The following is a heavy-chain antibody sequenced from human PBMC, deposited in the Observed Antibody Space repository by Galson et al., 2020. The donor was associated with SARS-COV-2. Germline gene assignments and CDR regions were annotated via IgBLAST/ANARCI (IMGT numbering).Heavy chain of an antibody. Sequence: LETLSLTCTVSGGSISSGTYYGAWIRQPPGKGLEWIGSIYYRGSTKNPSLKSRVTISVDTSKNQFSLKLSSVTAADTAVYYCARGDGYSSSWPNWFDPWGQGTLVTVSS. J-gene: IGHJ5*02. CDR1: GGSISSGTYY. CDR2: IYYRGST. CDR3: ARGDGYSSSWPNWFDP. V-gene: IGHV4-39*07. D-gene: IGHD6-13*01.